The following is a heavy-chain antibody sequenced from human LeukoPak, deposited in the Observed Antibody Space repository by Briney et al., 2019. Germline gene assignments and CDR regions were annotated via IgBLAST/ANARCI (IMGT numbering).Heavy chain of an antibody. CDR2: IIPILGIA. V-gene: IGHV1-69*02. D-gene: IGHD2-15*01. Sequence: GASVKVSCKASGGTFSSYTISWVRQAPGQGLEWMGRIIPILGIANYAQKFQGRVTITAGKSTSTAYMELSSLRSEDTAVYYCASEYCSGGSCYPVDYWGQGTLVTVSS. J-gene: IGHJ4*02. CDR1: GGTFSSYT. CDR3: ASEYCSGGSCYPVDY.